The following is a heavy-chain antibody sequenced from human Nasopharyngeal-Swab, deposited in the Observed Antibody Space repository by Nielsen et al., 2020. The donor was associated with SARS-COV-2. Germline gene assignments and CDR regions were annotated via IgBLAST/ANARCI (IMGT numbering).Heavy chain of an antibody. CDR1: GFSFNTYA. CDR3: AKDLPYYDILTGYYSYYYGMDV. D-gene: IGHD3-9*01. Sequence: GGSLRLSCAASGFSFNTYAMSWVRQAPGKGLEWVSAITSSGANTYYADSVKGRFTISRDNSKNTLYLQMNSLRAEDTAVYYCAKDLPYYDILTGYYSYYYGMDVWGQGTTVTVSS. V-gene: IGHV3-23*01. CDR2: ITSSGANT. J-gene: IGHJ6*02.